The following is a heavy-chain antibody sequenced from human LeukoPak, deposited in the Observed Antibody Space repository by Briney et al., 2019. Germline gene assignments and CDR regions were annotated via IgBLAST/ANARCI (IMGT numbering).Heavy chain of an antibody. J-gene: IGHJ4*02. CDR1: GGSISSYY. Sequence: SETLSLTCTVSGGSISSYYWSWIRQPPGKGLEWIGYIYYTGSTDYNPSLKSRVAISVDASKNQFSLKLSSVTAADTAVYYCARGSKAAPGTFDYWGQGTLVTVSS. D-gene: IGHD6-13*01. V-gene: IGHV4-59*01. CDR2: IYYTGST. CDR3: ARGSKAAPGTFDY.